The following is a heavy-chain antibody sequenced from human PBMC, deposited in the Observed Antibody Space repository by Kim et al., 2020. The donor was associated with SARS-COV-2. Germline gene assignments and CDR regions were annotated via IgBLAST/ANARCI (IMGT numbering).Heavy chain of an antibody. J-gene: IGHJ6*02. CDR1: GFTFSSYG. Sequence: GGSLRLSCAASGFTFSSYGMHWVRQAPGKGLEWVAVIWYDGSNKYYADSVKGRFTISRDNSKNTLYLQMNSLRAEDTAVYYCAREVLHNFDWFHYGMDVWGQGTTVTVSS. V-gene: IGHV3-33*01. CDR3: AREVLHNFDWFHYGMDV. CDR2: IWYDGSNK. D-gene: IGHD3-9*01.